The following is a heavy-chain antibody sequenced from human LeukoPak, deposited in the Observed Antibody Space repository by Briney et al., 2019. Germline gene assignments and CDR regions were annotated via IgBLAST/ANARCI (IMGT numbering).Heavy chain of an antibody. CDR2: MNPNSGDT. J-gene: IGHJ4*02. V-gene: IGHV1-8*03. CDR3: ARLVKEYSGSYYFDY. CDR1: GYTFTSYD. D-gene: IGHD6-6*01. Sequence: ASVKVSCKASGYTFTSYDINWVRQATGQGLEWMGWMNPNSGDTGYAQKFQGRVTITRNTSISTAYMELSSLRSEDTAVYYCARLVKEYSGSYYFDYWGQGTLVTVSS.